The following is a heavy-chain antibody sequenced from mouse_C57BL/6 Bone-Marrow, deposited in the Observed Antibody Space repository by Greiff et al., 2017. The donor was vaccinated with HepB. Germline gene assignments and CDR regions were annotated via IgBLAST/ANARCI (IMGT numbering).Heavy chain of an antibody. CDR2: IRLKSDNYAT. V-gene: IGHV6-3*01. CDR1: GFTFSNYW. D-gene: IGHD1-1*01. J-gene: IGHJ2*01. CDR3: TGRGSSLFDY. Sequence: EVKVEESGGGLVQPGGSMKLSCVASGFTFSNYWMNWVRQSPAKGLEWVAQIRLKSDNYATHYAESVKGRFTISRDDSKSSVYLQMNNLRAEDTGIYYCTGRGSSLFDYWGQGTTLTVSS.